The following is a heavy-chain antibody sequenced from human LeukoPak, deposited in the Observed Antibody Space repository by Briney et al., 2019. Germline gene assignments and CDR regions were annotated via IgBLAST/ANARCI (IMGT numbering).Heavy chain of an antibody. D-gene: IGHD2/OR15-2a*01. V-gene: IGHV3-7*01. CDR2: IKQDGSEK. CDR3: ARDPGYFVGY. CDR1: GGTFSSYW. J-gene: IGHJ4*02. Sequence: GGSLRLSCAASGGTFSSYWMNWVRQAPGKGLEWVANIKQDGSEKDYVDSVKGRFTISRDNARNSLYLQMNSLRAEDTAVYYCARDPGYFVGYWGQGTLVTVSS.